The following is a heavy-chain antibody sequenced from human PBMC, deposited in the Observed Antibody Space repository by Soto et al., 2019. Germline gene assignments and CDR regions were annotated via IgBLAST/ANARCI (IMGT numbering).Heavy chain of an antibody. CDR1: GFTFSSYG. CDR2: ISYDGSNK. CDR3: AREGPGPHYYGMDV. Sequence: GGSLRLSCAASGFTFSSYGMHWVRQAPGKGLEWVAVISYDGSNKYYADSVKGRFTISRDNSKNTLYLQMNSLRDEDTAVYYCAREGPGPHYYGMDVWGQGTTVTVSS. J-gene: IGHJ6*02. V-gene: IGHV3-30*03.